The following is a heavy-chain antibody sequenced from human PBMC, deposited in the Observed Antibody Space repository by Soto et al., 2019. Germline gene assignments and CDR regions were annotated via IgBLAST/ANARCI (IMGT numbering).Heavy chain of an antibody. CDR1: GWAFSGFY. CDR3: ARVPSP. CDR2: INHSGST. Sequence: PSETLSPTFGVFGWAFSGFYLSWIRQPPGKGLEWIGEINHSGSTNYNPSLKSRVTISVDTSKNQFSLKLSSVTAADTAVYYCARVPSPWGQGTLVTVSS. V-gene: IGHV4-34*01. J-gene: IGHJ5*02.